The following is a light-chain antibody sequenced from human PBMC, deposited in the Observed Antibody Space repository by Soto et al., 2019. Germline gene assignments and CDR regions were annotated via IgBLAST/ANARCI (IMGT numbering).Light chain of an antibody. CDR3: QQYDKSLPPVT. CDR1: WSVSTN. Sequence: DIILTQSPAIVSVSPGERATLSCRASWSVSTNLAWYQHKHGQAPRLLIYGASTRVTDIPARFSGSGSGTDFTLTINYLKSEDFGVYYCQQYDKSLPPVTFGGGSKVEI. V-gene: IGKV3-15*01. J-gene: IGKJ4*01. CDR2: GAS.